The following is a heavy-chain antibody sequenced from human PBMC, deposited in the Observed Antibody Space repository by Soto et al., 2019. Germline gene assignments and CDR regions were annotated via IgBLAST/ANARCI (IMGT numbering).Heavy chain of an antibody. CDR1: GDSLSSNSDA. Sequence: QTLSLTCAISGDSLSSNSDAWNWVRQTPSRGLEWVGRTDDSFKWFNEDAEAEKSRITINPATSKNQCTLQLKSGSPRDTAVYVYECGDIGIEATGSNYYYGMDVWGQGTTVTVSS. CDR3: ECGDIGIEATGSNYYYGMDV. CDR2: TDDSFKWFN. D-gene: IGHD6-13*01. V-gene: IGHV6-1*01. J-gene: IGHJ6*02.